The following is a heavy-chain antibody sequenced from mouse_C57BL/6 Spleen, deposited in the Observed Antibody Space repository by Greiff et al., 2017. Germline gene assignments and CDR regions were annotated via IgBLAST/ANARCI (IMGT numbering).Heavy chain of an antibody. CDR2: INTGSGGT. D-gene: IGHD6-5*01. J-gene: IGHJ2*01. Sequence: VQLQESGAELVRPGTSVKVSCKASGYAFTNYLIEWVKQRPGQGLEWIGVINTGSGGTNSNEQFKGKATLTADKSSSTAYRQLSILTSEYSAVYFCARGLNYCDYWGQGTTLTVSS. CDR1: GYAFTNYL. CDR3: ARGLNYCDY. V-gene: IGHV1-54*01.